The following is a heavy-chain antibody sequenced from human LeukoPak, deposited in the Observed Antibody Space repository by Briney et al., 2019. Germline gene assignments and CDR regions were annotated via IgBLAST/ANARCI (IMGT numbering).Heavy chain of an antibody. CDR1: GGTFSSYA. D-gene: IGHD3-10*01. CDR3: ARGPGSYRDDY. J-gene: IGHJ4*02. V-gene: IGHV1-69*05. Sequence: SVKVSCKASGGTFSSYAISWVRQAPGQGLEWMGRIIPIFGIANYAQKFQGRVTITTDESTSTAYMELSSLRSEDTAVYYCARGPGSYRDDYWGQGTLVTVSS. CDR2: IIPIFGIA.